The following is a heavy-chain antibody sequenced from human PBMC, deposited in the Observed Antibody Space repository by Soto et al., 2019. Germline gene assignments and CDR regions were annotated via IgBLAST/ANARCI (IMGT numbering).Heavy chain of an antibody. D-gene: IGHD3-9*01. J-gene: IGHJ4*02. CDR3: AKVAVQYFDWLSGGIDS. V-gene: IGHV3-30*18. CDR1: GFPFSTYA. CDR2: VSYDGRQK. Sequence: QVQLVESGGGVVQPGRSLRLSCAASGFPFSTYAMHWVRQAPGKGLEWVAVVSYDGRQKYHGDSVKGRFSISRDNSKNTLYMQMNVLRVEDSAIYYCAKVAVQYFDWLSGGIDSWGQGTLVTVSS.